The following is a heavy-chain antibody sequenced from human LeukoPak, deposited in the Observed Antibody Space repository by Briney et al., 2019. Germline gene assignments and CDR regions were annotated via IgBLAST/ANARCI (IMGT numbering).Heavy chain of an antibody. CDR1: GYTFTSYG. Sequence: ASVKVSCKASGYTFTSYGISWVRQAPGQGLEWMGWISAYNGNTNYAQKLQDRVTMTTDTSTSAAYMELRSLRSDDTAVYYCARTNVYYYASSDYYPYFDYWAQGTLVTISS. D-gene: IGHD3-22*01. CDR3: ARTNVYYYASSDYYPYFDY. J-gene: IGHJ4*02. CDR2: ISAYNGNT. V-gene: IGHV1-18*01.